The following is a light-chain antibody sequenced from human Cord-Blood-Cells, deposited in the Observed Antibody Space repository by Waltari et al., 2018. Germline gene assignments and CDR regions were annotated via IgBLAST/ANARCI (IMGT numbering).Light chain of an antibody. J-gene: IGKJ4*01. Sequence: EIVLTQSPGTLSLSPGERATPSCRASQSVSSSYLAWYQQKPGQAPRLLIYGASSRATGIPDRFSGSGSGTDFTLTISRLEPEDFAVYYCQQYGSSRVTFGGGTKVEIK. CDR1: QSVSSSY. V-gene: IGKV3-20*01. CDR3: QQYGSSRVT. CDR2: GAS.